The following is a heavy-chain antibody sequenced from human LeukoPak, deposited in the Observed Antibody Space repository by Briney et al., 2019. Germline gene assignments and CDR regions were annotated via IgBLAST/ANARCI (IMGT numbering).Heavy chain of an antibody. V-gene: IGHV3-7*01. CDR3: ARAAIAAARIYYYMDV. Sequence: VGSLRRSCAASGFTFSSYWMSWVRQAPGKGLEWVANIKQDGSEKYYVDSVKGRFTISRDNAENSLYLQMNSLRAEDTAVYYCARAAIAAARIYYYMDVWGKGTTVTVSS. CDR2: IKQDGSEK. CDR1: GFTFSSYW. D-gene: IGHD6-13*01. J-gene: IGHJ6*03.